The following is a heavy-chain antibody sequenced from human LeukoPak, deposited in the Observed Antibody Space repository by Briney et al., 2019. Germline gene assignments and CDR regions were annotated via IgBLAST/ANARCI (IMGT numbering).Heavy chain of an antibody. Sequence: SETLSLTCTVSGGSISSGEYYWSWIRHPTGKGLEWIGYIYYSGSTYYNPSLKSRVTISVDTSKNQFSLKLSSVTAADTAVYYCASRTVRYAFDIWGQGTMVTVSS. J-gene: IGHJ3*02. CDR2: IYYSGST. CDR1: GGSISSGEYY. D-gene: IGHD1-1*01. V-gene: IGHV4-30-4*01. CDR3: ASRTVRYAFDI.